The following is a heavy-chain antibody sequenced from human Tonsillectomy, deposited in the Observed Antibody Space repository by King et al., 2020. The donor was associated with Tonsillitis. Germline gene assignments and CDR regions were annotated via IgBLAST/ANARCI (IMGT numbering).Heavy chain of an antibody. J-gene: IGHJ4*02. CDR2: IDLDGNDK. V-gene: IGHV3-7*03. CDR3: ARLNYHDYLDL. D-gene: IGHD1-7*01. Sequence: VQLVESGGGLARPGGSLRLSCEASGFTIRMFWMSWVRQAPGKGLEWVANIDLDGNDKYYVDSVEGRFAVSRDNARNSLFLEMNSLRAEDTAIYFCARLNYHDYLDLWGQGTLVTVSS. CDR1: GFTIRMFW.